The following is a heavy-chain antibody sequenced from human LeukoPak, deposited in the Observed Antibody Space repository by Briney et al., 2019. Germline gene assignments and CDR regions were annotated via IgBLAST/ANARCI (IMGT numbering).Heavy chain of an antibody. J-gene: IGHJ2*01. CDR2: IYSGGST. V-gene: IGHV3-66*01. Sequence: GGSLRLSCAASGFTVSSTYMSWVRQAPGKGLEWVSVIYSGGSTYYADSVKGRFTISRDNSKNTLYLQMNSLRAEDTAVYYCARLVLRYFDWSKGRSWYFDLWGRGTLVTVSS. CDR3: ARLVLRYFDWSKGRSWYFDL. D-gene: IGHD3-9*01. CDR1: GFTVSSTY.